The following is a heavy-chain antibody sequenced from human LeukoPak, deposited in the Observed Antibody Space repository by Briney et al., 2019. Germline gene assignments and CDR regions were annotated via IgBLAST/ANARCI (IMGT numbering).Heavy chain of an antibody. CDR3: ARTYCVNGVCSAFDY. V-gene: IGHV1-18*01. D-gene: IGHD2-8*01. CDR1: GYTFNSYG. Sequence: ASVKVSCKASGYTFNSYGISWMRQAPGQGLEWMGWISAYNGKTNYAQKLQGRVTMTTDTSTSTAYMELRSLRSDDAAVYYCARTYCVNGVCSAFDYWGQGTLVTVSS. CDR2: ISAYNGKT. J-gene: IGHJ4*02.